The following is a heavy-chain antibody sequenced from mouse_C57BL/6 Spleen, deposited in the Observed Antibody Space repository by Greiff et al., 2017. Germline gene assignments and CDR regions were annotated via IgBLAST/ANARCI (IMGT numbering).Heavy chain of an antibody. CDR3: ARDYCYSAWFAY. CDR2: INPNNGGT. CDR1: GYTFTDYY. J-gene: IGHJ3*01. V-gene: IGHV1-26*01. Sequence: VQLQQSGPELVKPGASVKISCKASGYTFTDYYMNWVKQSPGKSLEWIGDINPNNGGTSYNQKFKGKATLTVDKSSSTAYMELRSLTSEDSAVYCCARDYCYSAWFAYWGQGTLVTVSA. D-gene: IGHD2-12*01.